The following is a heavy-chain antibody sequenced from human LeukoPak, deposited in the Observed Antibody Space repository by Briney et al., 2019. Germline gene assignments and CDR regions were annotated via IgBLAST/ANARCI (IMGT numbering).Heavy chain of an antibody. CDR3: ARDYYDRNDAFDT. CDR1: GGSISSYY. CDR2: IYYSGST. Sequence: SETLSLTCTVSGGSISSYYWSWIRQPPGKGLEWIGYIYYSGSTNYNPSLKSRATISVDTSKNQFSLKLSSVTAADTAVYYCARDYYDRNDAFDTWGQGTMVTVSS. V-gene: IGHV4-59*01. D-gene: IGHD3-22*01. J-gene: IGHJ3*02.